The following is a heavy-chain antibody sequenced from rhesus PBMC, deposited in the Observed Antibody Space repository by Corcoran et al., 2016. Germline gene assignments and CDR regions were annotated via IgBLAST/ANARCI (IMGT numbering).Heavy chain of an antibody. J-gene: IGHJ6*01. CDR2: IYGSGGGT. D-gene: IGHD3-34*01. CDR3: ARDGWGDYYFVAGYGLDS. V-gene: IGHV4-106*01. Sequence: QVQLQESGPGLVKPSETLSLTCAVSGGSISDDYYWSWIRQPPGKGLEWIGYIYGSGGGTNYNPSLKNRVPILISTSKTQFSLKLSSVTAADTAVYYCARDGWGDYYFVAGYGLDSWGQGVVVTVSS. CDR1: GGSISDDYY.